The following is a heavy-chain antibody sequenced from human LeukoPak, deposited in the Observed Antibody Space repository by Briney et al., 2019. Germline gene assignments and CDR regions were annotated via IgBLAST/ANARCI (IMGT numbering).Heavy chain of an antibody. Sequence: PGRSLRLSCAASGFTFSSYAVHWVRQAPGKGLEWVAVISYDGSNKYYADSVKGRFTISRDNSKNTLYLQMNSLRAEDTAVYYCARDSRLYSSGSLNMNWFDPWGQGTLVTVSS. CDR1: GFTFSSYA. CDR3: ARDSRLYSSGSLNMNWFDP. CDR2: ISYDGSNK. J-gene: IGHJ5*02. D-gene: IGHD3-10*01. V-gene: IGHV3-30*04.